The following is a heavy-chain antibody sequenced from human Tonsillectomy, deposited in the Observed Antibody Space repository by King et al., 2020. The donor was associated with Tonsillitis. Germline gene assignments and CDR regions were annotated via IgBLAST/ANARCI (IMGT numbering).Heavy chain of an antibody. V-gene: IGHV4-61*01. Sequence: VQLQESGPGLVKPSETLSLTCTVSGGSVSSGSYYWSWIRQPPGKGLEWIGYIYYSGSTNYNPSLKSRVTISVETSQNQFSLKLSSVTAADTAVYYCAGTMVRGVIKYNWFSPWGQGTLVTVSS. D-gene: IGHD3-10*01. J-gene: IGHJ5*02. CDR2: IYYSGST. CDR3: AGTMVRGVIKYNWFSP. CDR1: GGSVSSGSYY.